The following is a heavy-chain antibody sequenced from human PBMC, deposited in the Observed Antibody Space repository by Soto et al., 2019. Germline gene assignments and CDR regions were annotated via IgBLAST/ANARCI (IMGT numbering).Heavy chain of an antibody. CDR3: ARTPTANYYYYGMDV. Sequence: SETLSLTCTVSGGYISSSSYYWGWIRQPPGKGLEWIGSIYYSGSTYYNPSLKSRVTISVDTSKNQYSLKLSSVTAADTAVYYCARTPTANYYYYGMDVWGQGTTVTVSS. V-gene: IGHV4-39*01. CDR2: IYYSGST. J-gene: IGHJ6*02. CDR1: GGYISSSSYY.